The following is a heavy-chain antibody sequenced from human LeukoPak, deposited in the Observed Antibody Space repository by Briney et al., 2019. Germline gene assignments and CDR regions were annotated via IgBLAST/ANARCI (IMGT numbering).Heavy chain of an antibody. Sequence: ASVKVSCKVSRCTLTELSMHWVRQAPGKGLEWMGGFDPEDGEAIYAQKFQGRVTMTEDTSTDTAYMELSSLRSEDTAVYYCATYSGYALHDAFDIWGQGTMVTVSS. D-gene: IGHD5-12*01. CDR1: RCTLTELS. V-gene: IGHV1-24*01. CDR2: FDPEDGEA. J-gene: IGHJ3*02. CDR3: ATYSGYALHDAFDI.